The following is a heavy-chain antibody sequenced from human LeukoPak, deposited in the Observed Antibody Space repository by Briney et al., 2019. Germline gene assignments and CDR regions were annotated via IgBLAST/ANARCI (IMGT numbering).Heavy chain of an antibody. V-gene: IGHV1-18*01. CDR1: GFAFKGYG. J-gene: IGHJ4*02. CDR3: TRTGYLRRRHFDN. Sequence: GASVKVSCKTSGFAFKGYGISWVRQAPGQGLAWMGWVSPYNGNTNYEQRFEGRVTMTTDTSTTTAYMELKSLRSDDTAVYYCTRTGYLRRRHFDNWGQGTLVIVSS. D-gene: IGHD6-13*01. CDR2: VSPYNGNT.